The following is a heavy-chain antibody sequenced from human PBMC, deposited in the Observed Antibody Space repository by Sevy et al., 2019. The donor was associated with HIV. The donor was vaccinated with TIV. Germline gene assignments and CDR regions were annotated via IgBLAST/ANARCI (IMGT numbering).Heavy chain of an antibody. V-gene: IGHV1-24*01. Sequence: ASVKVSCKVSGYTLTVLSMHWVRQAPGKGLEWMGGFDPEDGETIYAQKFQGRVTMTEDTSTDTAYMELSSLRSEDTAVYYCATAPPKRFGELLGDYWGQGTLVTVSS. CDR2: FDPEDGET. CDR1: GYTLTVLS. D-gene: IGHD3-10*01. CDR3: ATAPPKRFGELLGDY. J-gene: IGHJ4*02.